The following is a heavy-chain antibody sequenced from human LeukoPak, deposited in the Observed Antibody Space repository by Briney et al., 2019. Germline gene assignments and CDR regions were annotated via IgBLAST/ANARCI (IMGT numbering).Heavy chain of an antibody. CDR1: GFTFSSYA. V-gene: IGHV3-30*01. Sequence: GRSLRLSCAASGFTFSSYAMHWVRQAPGKGLEWVAVISYDGSNKYYADSVKGRFTISRDNSKNTLYLQMNSLRAEDTAVYYCARDRRRDTSAMDVGGKGTTVTVSS. CDR3: ARDRRRDTSAMDV. J-gene: IGHJ6*04. CDR2: ISYDGSNK. D-gene: IGHD2-2*01.